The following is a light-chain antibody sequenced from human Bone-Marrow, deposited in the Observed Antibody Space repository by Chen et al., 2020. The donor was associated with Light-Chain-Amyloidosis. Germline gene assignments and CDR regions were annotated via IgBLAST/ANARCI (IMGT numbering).Light chain of an antibody. J-gene: IGLJ1*01. CDR3: AAWDGSLGGFV. CDR1: SSNIGINY. V-gene: IGLV1-47*01. Sequence: QSVLTQPPSASGTPGQRVTISCPGASSNIGINYVYWYQQFPGAAPNLLIHRNNQRPSGVLDRFSAGESVTPAFQPTSGLRSEDDADYYCAAWDGSLGGFVVGTGTRVIVL. CDR2: RNN.